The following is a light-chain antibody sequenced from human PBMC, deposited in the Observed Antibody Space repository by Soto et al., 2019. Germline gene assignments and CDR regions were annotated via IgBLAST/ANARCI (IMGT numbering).Light chain of an antibody. CDR1: SSDVGGYNY. CDR2: EVS. Sequence: QSALTQTPSASGSPGQSVTISCTGTSSDVGGYNYVSWYQQHPGKAPKVMIYEVSKRPSGVPDRFSGSKSGNTASLTVSGLQAEDEADYYCSSNAGSNNLVFGGGTKLTVL. J-gene: IGLJ2*01. CDR3: SSNAGSNNLV. V-gene: IGLV2-8*01.